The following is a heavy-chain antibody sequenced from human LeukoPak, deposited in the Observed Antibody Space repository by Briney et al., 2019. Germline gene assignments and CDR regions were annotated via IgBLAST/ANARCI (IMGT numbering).Heavy chain of an antibody. D-gene: IGHD3-3*01. CDR2: IIPIFGTT. CDR3: AKDPRPDFWSGYSDY. CDR1: GNTFSTYA. V-gene: IGHV1-69*13. J-gene: IGHJ4*02. Sequence: SVKVSCKAYGNTFSTYAISWVRQAPGQGLEWMGGIIPIFGTTNYAQKFQGRVTITADESTNTAYMELSSLRSEDTAVYYCAKDPRPDFWSGYSDYWGQGPWSPSPQ.